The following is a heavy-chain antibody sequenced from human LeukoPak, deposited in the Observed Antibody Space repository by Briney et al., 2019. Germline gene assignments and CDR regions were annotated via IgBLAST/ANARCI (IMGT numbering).Heavy chain of an antibody. V-gene: IGHV1-46*04. CDR3: ARRGLGIDY. CDR2: LNPSGGST. J-gene: IGHJ4*02. Sequence: ASVKVSCKASGYTFTSYYMHWVRQAPGQGLEWMGILNPSGGSTSYAQKLQGRVTMTRDTSTSTVYMELSSLGSEDAAVYYCARRGLGIDYWGQGTLVTVSS. CDR1: GYTFTSYY.